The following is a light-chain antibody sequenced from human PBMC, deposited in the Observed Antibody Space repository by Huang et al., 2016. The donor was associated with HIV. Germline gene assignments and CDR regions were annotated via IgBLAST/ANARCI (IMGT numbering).Light chain of an antibody. V-gene: IGKV1-39*01. Sequence: DIQLTQSPSSLSASLGDRVTITCRATLNLSGLLNWYQQKPGKAPKLLMYAASTLLSGVPSRFSGGGSATDFTLTITSLQPGDFAAYYCQQSYSIPYTFGQGTKLEIK. CDR3: QQSYSIPYT. CDR1: LNLSGL. CDR2: AAS. J-gene: IGKJ2*01.